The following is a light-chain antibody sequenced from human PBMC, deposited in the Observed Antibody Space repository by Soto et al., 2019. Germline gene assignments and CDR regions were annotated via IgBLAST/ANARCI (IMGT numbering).Light chain of an antibody. CDR2: AAS. CDR1: QGIRND. J-gene: IGKJ4*01. V-gene: IGKV1-6*01. Sequence: QVTQSPSTLSGSVGDRVTITCRASQGIRNDLGWYQQKPGKAPKLLIYAASSLQSGVPSRFSGSGSGTDFTLTISSLQPEDFATYYCLQDYNYPLTFGGGTKVDIK. CDR3: LQDYNYPLT.